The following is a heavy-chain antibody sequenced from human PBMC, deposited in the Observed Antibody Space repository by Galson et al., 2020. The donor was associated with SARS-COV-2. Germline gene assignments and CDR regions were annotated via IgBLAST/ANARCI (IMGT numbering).Heavy chain of an antibody. CDR1: GLSISSDFY. CDR2: LYQGGTT. Sequence: SQTLSLTCAVSGLSISSDFYWGWFRQPPGKGLEWIGNLYQGGTTYYNPSLQSRVTISIDRSKNQFSLKMTSVTAADTAIYYCARPSSSGYYSVWYFDLWGRGTLVTVSS. D-gene: IGHD3-22*01. J-gene: IGHJ2*01. V-gene: IGHV4-38-2*01. CDR3: ARPSSSGYYSVWYFDL.